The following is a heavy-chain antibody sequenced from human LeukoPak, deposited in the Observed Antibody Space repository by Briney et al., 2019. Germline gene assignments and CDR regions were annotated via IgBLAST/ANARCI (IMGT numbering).Heavy chain of an antibody. CDR3: ARGPKLLWFGELSRVALGWFDP. CDR2: ISAYNGNT. D-gene: IGHD3-10*01. J-gene: IGHJ5*02. V-gene: IGHV1-18*01. CDR1: GYTFTSYG. Sequence: GASVKVSCKASGYTFTSYGISWVRQAPGQGLEWMGWISAYNGNTNYEQKLQGRVTMTTDTSTSTAYMELRSLRSDDTAVYYCARGPKLLWFGELSRVALGWFDPWGQGTLVTVSS.